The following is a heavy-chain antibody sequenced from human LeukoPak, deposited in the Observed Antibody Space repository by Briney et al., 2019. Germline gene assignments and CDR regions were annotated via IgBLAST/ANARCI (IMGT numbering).Heavy chain of an antibody. CDR2: ISLSGGTT. Sequence: PGRSLRLSCAASGFTFSSYAMHWVRQAPGKGLEWVSSISLSGGTTYYADSVKGRFTISRDNSKNTLYLQMNSLRAEDTAVYYCAKLKFNDVDYWGQGTLVTVSS. V-gene: IGHV3-23*01. CDR3: AKLKFNDVDY. D-gene: IGHD1-1*01. CDR1: GFTFSSYA. J-gene: IGHJ4*02.